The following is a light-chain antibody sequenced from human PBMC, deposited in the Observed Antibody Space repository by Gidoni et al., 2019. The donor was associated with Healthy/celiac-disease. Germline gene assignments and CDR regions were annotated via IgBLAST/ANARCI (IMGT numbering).Light chain of an antibody. CDR1: QSISSY. CDR2: AAS. CDR3: QQSYSITS. Sequence: IHMTQSPSSLSASVGDRVTITCRASQSISSYLNWSQQKPGKAPKLLIYAASSLQSGVPSRCSGSGSGTDFTLTISSLQPEDFETYYCQQSYSITSFGGGTKVEIK. V-gene: IGKV1-39*01. J-gene: IGKJ4*01.